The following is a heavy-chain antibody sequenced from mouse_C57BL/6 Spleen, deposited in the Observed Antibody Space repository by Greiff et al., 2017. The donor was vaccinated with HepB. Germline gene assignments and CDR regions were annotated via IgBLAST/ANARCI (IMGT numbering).Heavy chain of an antibody. CDR3: VRHRLYYGYDWYFDV. CDR1: GFSFNTYA. CDR2: IRSKSNNYAT. Sequence: EVQLQESGGGLVQPKGSLKLSCAASGFSFNTYAMNWVRQAPGKGLEWVARIRSKSNNYATYYADSVKDRFTISRDDSESMLYLQMNNLKTEDTAMYYCVRHRLYYGYDWYFDVWGTGTTVTVSS. V-gene: IGHV10-1*01. J-gene: IGHJ1*03. D-gene: IGHD2-2*01.